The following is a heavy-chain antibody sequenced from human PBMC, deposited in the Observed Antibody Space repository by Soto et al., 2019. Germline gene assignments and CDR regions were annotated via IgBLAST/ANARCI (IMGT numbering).Heavy chain of an antibody. D-gene: IGHD5-18*01. CDR1: GGSFSGYY. CDR3: ARGGTAMVAYYFDY. J-gene: IGHJ4*02. Sequence: QVQLQQWGAGLLKPSETLSLTCAVYGGSFSGYYWSWIRQPPGKGLEWIGEINHSGSTNYNPSLKSRVTISVDTSKNQFSLKLSSVTAADMAVYYCARGGTAMVAYYFDYWGQGTLVTVSS. V-gene: IGHV4-34*01. CDR2: INHSGST.